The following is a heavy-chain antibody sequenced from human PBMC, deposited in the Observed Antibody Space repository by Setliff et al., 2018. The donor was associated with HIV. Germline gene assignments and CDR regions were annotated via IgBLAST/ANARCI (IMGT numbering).Heavy chain of an antibody. D-gene: IGHD6-19*01. CDR1: GGSISSYY. CDR3: ARLGDSGWEYYFDY. Sequence: SETLSLTCTVSGGSISSYYWSWIRQSAGKGLEWIGRIYTSGSTNYNPSLKSRVTMSVDTSKNQFSLKLSSVTAADTALYFCARLGDSGWEYYFDYWGQGILVTVSS. V-gene: IGHV4-4*07. CDR2: IYTSGST. J-gene: IGHJ4*02.